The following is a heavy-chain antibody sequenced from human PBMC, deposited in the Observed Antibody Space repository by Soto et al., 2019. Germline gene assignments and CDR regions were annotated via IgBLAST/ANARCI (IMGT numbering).Heavy chain of an antibody. CDR1: GFTFSDYY. Sequence: PGGSLRLSCAASGFTFSDYYRSWIRQAPGKGLEWLSYISGTSSYINYADSVRGRFTISRDNAKNSLYLQMDSLKAEDTAVYYCARDPNIVATITAIYSLFGMDVWGQGTTVTVSS. D-gene: IGHD5-12*01. CDR3: ARDPNIVATITAIYSLFGMDV. J-gene: IGHJ6*02. V-gene: IGHV3-11*05. CDR2: ISGTSSYI.